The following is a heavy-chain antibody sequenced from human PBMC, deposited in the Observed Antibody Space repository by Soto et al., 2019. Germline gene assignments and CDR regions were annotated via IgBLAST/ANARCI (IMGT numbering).Heavy chain of an antibody. Sequence: GGSLRLSCAASGFTFSSYGMHWVRQAPGKGLEWVAVIWYDGSNKYYADSVKGRFTISRDNSKNTLYLQMNSLRAEDTAVYYCARETATYYYDSSGYYFDYWGQGTLVTVSS. CDR2: IWYDGSNK. V-gene: IGHV3-33*01. CDR3: ARETATYYYDSSGYYFDY. D-gene: IGHD3-22*01. CDR1: GFTFSSYG. J-gene: IGHJ4*02.